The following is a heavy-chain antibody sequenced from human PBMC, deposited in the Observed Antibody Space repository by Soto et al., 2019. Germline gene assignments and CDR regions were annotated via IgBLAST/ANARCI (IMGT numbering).Heavy chain of an antibody. V-gene: IGHV3-7*03. CDR2: INQFGTEK. CDR3: ARVPYYFDRSTYYAYYFDY. J-gene: IGHJ4*02. CDR1: GFPFSTYW. D-gene: IGHD3-22*01. Sequence: GGSLRLSCGASGFPFSTYWMNWVRLAPGKGLEWVANINQFGTEKYYVDSVKGRFTISRNNAKNSLYLQMNSLRAEDTAVYYCARVPYYFDRSTYYAYYFDYWGQGTLVTVSS.